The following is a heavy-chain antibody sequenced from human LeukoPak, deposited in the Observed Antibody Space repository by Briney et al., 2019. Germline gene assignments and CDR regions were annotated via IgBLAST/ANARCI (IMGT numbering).Heavy chain of an antibody. J-gene: IGHJ6*02. CDR1: GGSFSGYY. D-gene: IGHD6-25*01. CDR3: ARGRRGQYSSGRDYYYYYGMDV. Sequence: SETLSLTCAVYGGSFSGYYWSWIRQPPGKGLEWIGEINHSGSTNYNPSLKSRVTISVDTSKNQFSLKLSSVTAADTAVYYCARGRRGQYSSGRDYYYYYGMDVWGQGTTVTVSS. CDR2: INHSGST. V-gene: IGHV4-34*01.